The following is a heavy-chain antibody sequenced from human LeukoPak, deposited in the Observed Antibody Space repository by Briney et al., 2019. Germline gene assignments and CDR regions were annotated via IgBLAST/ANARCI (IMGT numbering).Heavy chain of an antibody. CDR2: IYYSGST. V-gene: IGHV4-31*03. CDR1: GGSISSGGYY. D-gene: IGHD2-2*01. CDR3: AKCRSLSPAAAINY. J-gene: IGHJ4*02. Sequence: SQTLSLTCTVSGGSISSGGYYWSWIRQHPGKGLEWIGYIYYSGSTYYNPSLKSRVTISVDTSKNQFSLKLSSVTAADTAVYYCAKCRSLSPAAAINYWGQGTLVTVSS.